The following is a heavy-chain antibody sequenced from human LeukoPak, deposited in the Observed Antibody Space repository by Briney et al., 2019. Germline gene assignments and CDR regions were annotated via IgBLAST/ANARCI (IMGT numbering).Heavy chain of an antibody. Sequence: GGSLRLSCAASGFVLSDYGMHWVRQAPGKGLEWVAFVRNDGSNEYYVGSVKGRFTISRDKSKNTLYLQMNSLRAEDTAVYSCAKESDSGYHSEGPKNWGLGTLVTVSS. V-gene: IGHV3-30*02. CDR3: AKESDSGYHSEGPKN. CDR2: VRNDGSNE. J-gene: IGHJ4*02. D-gene: IGHD5-12*01. CDR1: GFVLSDYG.